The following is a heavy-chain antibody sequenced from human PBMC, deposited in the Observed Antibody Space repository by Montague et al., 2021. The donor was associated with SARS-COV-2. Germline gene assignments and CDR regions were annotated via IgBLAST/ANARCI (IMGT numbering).Heavy chain of an antibody. CDR3: ARESVGATKDAFDI. CDR2: IYSGGST. CDR1: GFTVSSNY. J-gene: IGHJ3*02. Sequence: SLRLSCPASGFTVSSNYISWVRQAPGKGLEWVSVIYSGGSTYYADSVKGRFTISRDNSKNTLYLQMNSLRAEDTAVYYCARESVGATKDAFDIWGQGTMVTVSS. D-gene: IGHD1-26*01. V-gene: IGHV3-66*01.